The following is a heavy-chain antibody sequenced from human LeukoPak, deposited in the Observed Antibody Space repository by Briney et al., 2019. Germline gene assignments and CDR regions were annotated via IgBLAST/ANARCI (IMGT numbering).Heavy chain of an antibody. Sequence: GGSLRLSCAASGFTFSSYSMNWVRQAPGKGLEWVSYISSSSSTIYYADSVKGRFTISRDNAKNSLYLQMNSLRAEDTAVYYCARDGPTYDSSGYYYPDNWGQGTLVTVSS. J-gene: IGHJ4*02. CDR1: GFTFSSYS. CDR2: ISSSSSTI. CDR3: ARDGPTYDSSGYYYPDN. V-gene: IGHV3-48*01. D-gene: IGHD3-22*01.